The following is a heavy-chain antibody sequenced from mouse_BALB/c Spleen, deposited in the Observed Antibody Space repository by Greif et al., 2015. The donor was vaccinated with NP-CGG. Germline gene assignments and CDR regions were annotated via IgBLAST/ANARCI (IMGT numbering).Heavy chain of an antibody. D-gene: IGHD2-1*01. J-gene: IGHJ2*01. V-gene: IGHV5-6-4*01. CDR2: ISSGGSYT. Sequence: EVQLVESGGGLVRPGGSLKLSCAASGFTFSSYTMSWVRQTPEKRLEWVATISSGGSYTYYPDSVKGRFTISRDNAKNILYLQMSSLKSEDTAMYYCTRGGGNYGFDYWGQGTTLTVSS. CDR3: TRGGGNYGFDY. CDR1: GFTFSSYT.